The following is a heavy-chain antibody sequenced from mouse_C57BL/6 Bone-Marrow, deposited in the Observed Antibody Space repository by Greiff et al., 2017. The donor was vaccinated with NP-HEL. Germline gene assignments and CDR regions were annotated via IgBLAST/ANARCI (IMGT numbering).Heavy chain of an antibody. D-gene: IGHD1-1*01. V-gene: IGHV5-15*01. CDR1: GFTFSDYG. CDR2: ISNLAYSI. CDR3: ARHRDYGSSYWYFDV. J-gene: IGHJ1*03. Sequence: EVHLVESGGGLVQPGGSLKLSCAASGFTFSDYGMAWVRQAPRKGPEWVAFISNLAYSIYYADTVTGRFTISRENAKNTLYLEMSSLRSEDTAMYYCARHRDYGSSYWYFDVWGTGTTVTVSS.